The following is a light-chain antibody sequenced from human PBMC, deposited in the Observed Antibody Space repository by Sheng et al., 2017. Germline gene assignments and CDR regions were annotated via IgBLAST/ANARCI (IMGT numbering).Light chain of an antibody. J-gene: IGKJ1*01. CDR1: QSVSSSH. CDR2: GAS. Sequence: EIVLTQSPGTLSLSPGERATLSCRASQSVSSSHLAWYQQKAGQAPRLLMYGASTRATGIPDRFSGSGSGTDFTLTISSLEPEDFAVYYCQQRSNWPRTFGQGTKVEIK. CDR3: QQRSNWPRT. V-gene: IGKV3D-20*02.